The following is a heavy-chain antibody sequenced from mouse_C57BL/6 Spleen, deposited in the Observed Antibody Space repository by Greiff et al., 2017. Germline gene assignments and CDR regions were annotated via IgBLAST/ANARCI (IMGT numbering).Heavy chain of an antibody. J-gene: IGHJ4*01. CDR2: IDPSDSYT. CDR1: GYTFTSYW. CDR3: ARWGLLQAMDY. V-gene: IGHV1-69*01. Sequence: QVQLQQPGAELVMPGASVKLSCKASGYTFTSYWMHWVKQRPGQGLEWIGEIDPSDSYTNYNQKFKGKSTLTVDKSSSTAYMQLSGLTSEDSAVYYCARWGLLQAMDYWGQGTSVTVSS. D-gene: IGHD2-3*01.